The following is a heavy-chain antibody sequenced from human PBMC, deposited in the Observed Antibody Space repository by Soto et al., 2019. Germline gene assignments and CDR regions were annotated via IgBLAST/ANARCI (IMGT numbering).Heavy chain of an antibody. CDR2: IIPIFGKA. J-gene: IGHJ4*02. D-gene: IGHD2-15*01. V-gene: IGHV1-69*05. Sequence: QVQLVQSGAEVKKPGSSVKVSCKASGGTFSSYAISWVRQAPGQGLEWMGGIIPIFGKANYAQKFQGRVTVTTDESTGTVFMELGSLRSEGTAGYYWATELRYCMGGTFYFRPVIDYWGQGTLVTVSS. CDR3: ATELRYCMGGTFYFRPVIDY. CDR1: GGTFSSYA.